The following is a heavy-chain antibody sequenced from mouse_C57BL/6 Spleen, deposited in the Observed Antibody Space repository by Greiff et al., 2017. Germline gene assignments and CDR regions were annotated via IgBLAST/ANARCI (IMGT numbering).Heavy chain of an antibody. V-gene: IGHV1-61*01. CDR2: IYPSDSET. Sequence: QVQLQQPGAELVKPGASVKVSCKASGYTFTSYWMHWVKQRPGQGLEWIGNIYPSDSETHYNQKFKDKATLTVDKSSSTAYMQLSSLTSEDSAVYYCARGYYDANYFDYWGQGTTLTVSS. D-gene: IGHD2-4*01. CDR3: ARGYYDANYFDY. CDR1: GYTFTSYW. J-gene: IGHJ2*01.